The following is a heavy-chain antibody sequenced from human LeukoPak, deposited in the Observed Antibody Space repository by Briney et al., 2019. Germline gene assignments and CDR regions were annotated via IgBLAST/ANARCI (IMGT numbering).Heavy chain of an antibody. Sequence: PGGSLRLSCAASGFTFDDYAMHWVRQGPGKGLEWVSLISGDGGITYYADSVKGRFTISRDNRKNSLYLQMNSLRTEETALYYCAKDIGGYSFAAEYWGQGTLVTVSS. CDR2: ISGDGGIT. J-gene: IGHJ4*02. D-gene: IGHD5-18*01. CDR1: GFTFDDYA. CDR3: AKDIGGYSFAAEY. V-gene: IGHV3-43*02.